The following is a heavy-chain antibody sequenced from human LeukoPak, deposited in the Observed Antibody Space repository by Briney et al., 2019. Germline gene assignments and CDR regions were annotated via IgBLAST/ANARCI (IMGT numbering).Heavy chain of an antibody. CDR3: ARRPMGAAHYGFALDI. CDR2: IYPGDSDT. Sequence: GESLKISCKGSGYSFTSYWIGWVRQMPGKGLECMGIIYPGDSDTRYSPSFQGHVTISADKSINTAYLQWSSLEASDTAMYYCARRPMGAAHYGFALDIWGQGTMVTVSS. D-gene: IGHD1-26*01. J-gene: IGHJ3*02. V-gene: IGHV5-51*01. CDR1: GYSFTSYW.